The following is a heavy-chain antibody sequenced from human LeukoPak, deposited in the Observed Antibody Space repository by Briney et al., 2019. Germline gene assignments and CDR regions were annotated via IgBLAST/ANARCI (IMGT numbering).Heavy chain of an antibody. CDR3: ARLMDYGGNPGSFDI. J-gene: IGHJ3*02. D-gene: IGHD4-23*01. V-gene: IGHV4-4*09. CDR2: IYTSGST. Sequence: ASETLSLTCTVSGVSISTYYWSWIRQPPGKGLEWIGYIYTSGSTNYNPSLKSRVTISVDTSKNQFSLRLSSVTAADTAVYLCARLMDYGGNPGSFDIWGLGTKVTVSS. CDR1: GVSISTYY.